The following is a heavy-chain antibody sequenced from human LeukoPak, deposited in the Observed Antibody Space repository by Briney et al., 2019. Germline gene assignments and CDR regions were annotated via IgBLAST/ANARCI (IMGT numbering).Heavy chain of an antibody. V-gene: IGHV3-21*01. J-gene: IGHJ4*02. CDR1: GFTFSSYS. CDR3: ARDKGGAYCSGGSCYSGRPPSHSYYFDY. CDR2: ISSSSSYI. D-gene: IGHD2-15*01. Sequence: PGGSLRLSCAASGFTFSSYSMNWVRQAPGKGLEWVSSISSSSSYIYYADSVKGRFTISRDNAKNSMYLQMNSLRAEDTAVYYCARDKGGAYCSGGSCYSGRPPSHSYYFDYWGQGSLVTVSS.